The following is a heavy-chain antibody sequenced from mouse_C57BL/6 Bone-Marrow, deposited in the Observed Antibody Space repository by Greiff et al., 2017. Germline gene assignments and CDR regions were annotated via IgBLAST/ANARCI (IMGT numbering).Heavy chain of an antibody. J-gene: IGHJ4*01. D-gene: IGHD2-1*01. Sequence: VQLKESGAELVRPGSSVKMSCKTSGYTFTSYGINWVKQRPGQGLEWIGYIYIGNGYTEYNEKFKGKATLTSDTSSSTAYMQLSSLTSEDSAIYFCACYGNYRGYAMDDWGQGSSVTVTS. V-gene: IGHV1-58*01. CDR2: IYIGNGYT. CDR3: ACYGNYRGYAMDD. CDR1: GYTFTSYG.